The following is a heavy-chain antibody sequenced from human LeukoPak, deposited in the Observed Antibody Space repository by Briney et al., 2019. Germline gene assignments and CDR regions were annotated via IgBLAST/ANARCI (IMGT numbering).Heavy chain of an antibody. J-gene: IGHJ4*02. Sequence: SETLSLTCAVYGGYFSGYCWSWIRQPPGKGLEWIGEINHSGSTNYNPSLKSRVTISVDTSKNQFSLKLSSVTAADTAVYYCARYVRDDTFDYWGQGTLVTVSS. V-gene: IGHV4-34*01. CDR2: INHSGST. CDR3: ARYVRDDTFDY. D-gene: IGHD2/OR15-2a*01. CDR1: GGYFSGYC.